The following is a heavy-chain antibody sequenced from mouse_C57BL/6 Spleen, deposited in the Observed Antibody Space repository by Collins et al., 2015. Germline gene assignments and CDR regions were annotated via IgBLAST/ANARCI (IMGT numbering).Heavy chain of an antibody. CDR2: IDPKSGTT. V-gene: IGHV1-62-3*01. J-gene: IGHJ2*01. CDR3: ARSPTTVVADY. D-gene: IGHD1-1*01. Sequence: QVQLQQPGAELVKPGASVKLSCKASGYTFTNSWIHWVKQRPGRGLEWIGRIDPKSGTTKYNEKFKNKATLTVDKPSSTAYMRLSSLTSEDSAVYYCARSPTTVVADYWGQGTTLTVSS. CDR1: GYTFTNSW.